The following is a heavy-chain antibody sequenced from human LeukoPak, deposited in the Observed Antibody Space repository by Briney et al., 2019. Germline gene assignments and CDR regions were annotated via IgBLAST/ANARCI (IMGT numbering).Heavy chain of an antibody. J-gene: IGHJ5*02. D-gene: IGHD6-19*01. V-gene: IGHV4-39*07. CDR3: ARDPGYSSGWYMGNNWFDP. CDR2: IYYSGST. CDR1: GGSVISSSYY. Sequence: PSETLSLTCSVSGGSVISSSYYWAWIRQPPGKGLEWIGSIYYSGSTYHNPSLKSRVTISVDTSKNQFSLKLSSVTAADTAVYYCARDPGYSSGWYMGNNWFDPWGQGTLVTVSS.